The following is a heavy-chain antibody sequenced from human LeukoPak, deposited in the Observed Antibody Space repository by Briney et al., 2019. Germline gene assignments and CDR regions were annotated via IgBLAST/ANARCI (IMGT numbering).Heavy chain of an antibody. CDR2: IGIAGDT. D-gene: IGHD6-13*01. V-gene: IGHV3-13*01. CDR1: GFTFSSYD. Sequence: GGSLRLSCAASGFTFSSYDIHWVRQVTGKGLEWVSAIGIAGDTYYVDSVKGRFTISRENAKNSLYLQMNSLRVGDTAVYYCARVGIAAAFIDYWGQGTLVTVSS. J-gene: IGHJ4*02. CDR3: ARVGIAAAFIDY.